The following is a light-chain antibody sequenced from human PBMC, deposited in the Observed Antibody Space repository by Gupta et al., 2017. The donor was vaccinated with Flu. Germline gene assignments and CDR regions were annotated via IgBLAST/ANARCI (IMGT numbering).Light chain of an antibody. CDR2: GNS. CDR3: QSYDSSLSGPYWE. V-gene: IGLV1-40*01. J-gene: IGLJ3*02. CDR1: SSNIGAGYD. Sequence: QSVLTQPPSVSGAPGQRVTISCTGSSSNIGAGYDVHWYQQLPGTAPKLLIYGNSNRPSGVPDRFSGSKSGTSASLAITGLQAEDEADYYCQSYDSSLSGPYWEFGGGTKLTVL.